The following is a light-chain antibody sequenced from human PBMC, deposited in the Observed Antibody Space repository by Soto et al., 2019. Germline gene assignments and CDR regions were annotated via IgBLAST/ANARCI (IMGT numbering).Light chain of an antibody. V-gene: IGKV3D-20*02. CDR3: HQRQSWPRT. CDR2: QTS. CDR1: QSVSSSY. J-gene: IGKJ1*01. Sequence: EMVLTQSPGTLSLSLGERATLSCRASQSVSSSYLAWYQQKPGQAPRLLIYQTSLRAAGIPARFSASGSGTDFTLTISDVQPEDFALYYCHQRQSWPRTFGQGTRWIS.